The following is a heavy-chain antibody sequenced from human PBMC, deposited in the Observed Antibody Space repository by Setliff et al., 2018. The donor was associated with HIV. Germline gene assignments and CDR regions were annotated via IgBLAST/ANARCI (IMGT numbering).Heavy chain of an antibody. V-gene: IGHV3-33*05. CDR3: ARDTIPLVPFGY. CDR1: GFTFSTYG. D-gene: IGHD1-1*01. Sequence: GGSLRLSCAVSGFTFSTYGMHWVRQAPGKGLEWVTFIEHDGSKKFYADSVKGRFTISRDNSKNTLYLQMNSLRPEDTAVYYCARDTIPLVPFGYWGQGTLVTVSS. CDR2: IEHDGSKK. J-gene: IGHJ4*02.